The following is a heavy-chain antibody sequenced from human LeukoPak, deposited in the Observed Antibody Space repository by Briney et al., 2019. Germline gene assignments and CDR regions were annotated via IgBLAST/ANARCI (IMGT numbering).Heavy chain of an antibody. CDR3: ARAELGLYSSSWYWGDYYYYMDV. D-gene: IGHD6-13*01. CDR1: GFTVSSNE. V-gene: IGHV3-38-3*01. J-gene: IGHJ6*03. Sequence: PGGSLRLSCAASGFTVSSNEMSWVRQAPGKGLEWVSSISGGSTYYADSRKGRFTISRDNSKNTLHLQMNSLRAEDTAVYYCARAELGLYSSSWYWGDYYYYMDVWGKGTTVTVSS. CDR2: ISGGST.